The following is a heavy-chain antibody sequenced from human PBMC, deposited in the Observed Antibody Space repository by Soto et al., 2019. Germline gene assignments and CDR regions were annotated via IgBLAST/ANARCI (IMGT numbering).Heavy chain of an antibody. CDR2: IIPILGIA. CDR1: GGTFSRYT. CDR3: SGGSYSYGSFDY. Sequence: SVKVDCKAAGGTFSRYTISWLRQKTGQGLEWMGRIIPILGIANYAQKFQGRVTITADKSTSTAYMELSSLRSEDTAVYYCSGGSYSYGSFDYWGQGTLVTVSS. J-gene: IGHJ4*02. V-gene: IGHV1-69*02. D-gene: IGHD5-18*01.